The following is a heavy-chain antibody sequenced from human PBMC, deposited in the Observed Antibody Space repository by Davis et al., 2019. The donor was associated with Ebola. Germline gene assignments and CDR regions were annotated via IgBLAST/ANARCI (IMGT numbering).Heavy chain of an antibody. V-gene: IGHV3-30*03. CDR1: GFTLSSYG. J-gene: IGHJ3*02. D-gene: IGHD3-16*01. CDR2: ISYDGSNK. CDR3: AGRRGGGAFDI. Sequence: GESPKIPRAALGFTLSSYGMHWVRQAPGKGLEWVAVISYDGSNKYYADSVKGRFTISRDNFKNKLYLQMNSLREEDTAVDYCAGRRGGGAFDIWGQGTMVTVSS.